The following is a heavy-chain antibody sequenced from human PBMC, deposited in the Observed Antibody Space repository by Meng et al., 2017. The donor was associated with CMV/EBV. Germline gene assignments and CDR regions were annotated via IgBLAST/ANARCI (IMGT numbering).Heavy chain of an antibody. CDR3: AYTAMVTL. V-gene: IGHV3-23*01. CDR1: GFTFSGYA. CDR2: ISGSGGST. D-gene: IGHD5-18*01. Sequence: VQLLESGEGLVPPCGSLRLPLAASGFTFSGYAMSWVRQAPGKGLEWVSAISGSGGSTYYADSVKGRFTISRDNSKNTLYLQMNSLRAEDTAVYYCAYTAMVTLWGQGTLVTVSS. J-gene: IGHJ4*02.